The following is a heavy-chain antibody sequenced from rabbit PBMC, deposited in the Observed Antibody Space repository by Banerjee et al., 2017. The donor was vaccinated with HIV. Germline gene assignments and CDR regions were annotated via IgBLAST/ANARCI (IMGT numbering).Heavy chain of an antibody. D-gene: IGHD6-1*01. CDR3: AREAGGVVGDGYATGFFDL. J-gene: IGHJ4*01. V-gene: IGHV1S40*01. Sequence: QSLEESGGDLVKPGASLTLTCTASGFSFSGTYYMCWVRQAPGKGLEWIACIVTGSSRNTYYASWAKGRFTISKTSSTVDLKMTSLTAADTATYFCAREAGGVVGDGYATGFFDLWGPGTLVTVS. CDR1: GFSFSGTYY. CDR2: IVTGSSRNT.